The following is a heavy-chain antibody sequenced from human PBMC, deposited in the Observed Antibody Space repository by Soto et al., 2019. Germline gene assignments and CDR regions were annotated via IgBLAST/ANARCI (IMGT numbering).Heavy chain of an antibody. Sequence: SVKVSCKASGGTFSSYAISWVRQAPGQGLEWMGGIIPIFGTANYAQKFQGRVTITADESKSTAYLELSSLRSEDTAVYYCAKAPYSSGWYEVYWFDPWGQGALVTVSS. CDR3: AKAPYSSGWYEVYWFDP. CDR2: IIPIFGTA. V-gene: IGHV1-69*13. CDR1: GGTFSSYA. J-gene: IGHJ5*02. D-gene: IGHD6-19*01.